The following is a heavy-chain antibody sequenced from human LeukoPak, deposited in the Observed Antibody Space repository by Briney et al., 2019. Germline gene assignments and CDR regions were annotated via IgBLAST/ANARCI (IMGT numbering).Heavy chain of an antibody. V-gene: IGHV3-48*03. CDR2: ISTRGGTI. CDR1: GFIFSSYE. J-gene: IGHJ4*02. Sequence: PGGSLRLTCAASGFIFSSYEMYWVRQAPGKGLEWVSYISTRGGTIYYADSVKGRFTISRDNAKNSLYLQMNSLRAEDTAVYYCARDSYYGGTQDYWGQGTLVTVSS. CDR3: ARDSYYGGTQDY. D-gene: IGHD4-23*01.